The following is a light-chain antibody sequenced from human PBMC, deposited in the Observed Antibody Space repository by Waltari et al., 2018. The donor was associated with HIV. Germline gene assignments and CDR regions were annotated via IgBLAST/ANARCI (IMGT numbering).Light chain of an antibody. V-gene: IGLV3-21*02. CDR2: DDV. Sequence: SYVLTQPPSVSVAPAQPARLPCGGNNIPTKNAPWSQQKPGQAPVLVVFDDVDRPSGIPERFSGSNSGNMATLTISRVEAGDEADYYCQVWDSGSEPPVLFGGGTKLTVL. CDR3: QVWDSGSEPPVL. CDR1: NIPTKN. J-gene: IGLJ3*02.